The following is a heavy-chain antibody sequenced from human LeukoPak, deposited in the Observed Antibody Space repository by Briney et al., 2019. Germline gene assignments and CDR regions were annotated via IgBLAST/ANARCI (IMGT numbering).Heavy chain of an antibody. J-gene: IGHJ2*01. CDR1: GGSFSGNN. CDR3: ARGQLRSSIGWY. D-gene: IGHD6-25*01. Sequence: SETLSLTCAVSGGSFSGNNCSWIRQPPGKGPGLMGESTHNGGTNYNPSPKSRVLISLYTAKNQISLNVNSVTASYPAADYLARGQLRSSIGWY. CDR2: STHNGGT. V-gene: IGHV4-34*01.